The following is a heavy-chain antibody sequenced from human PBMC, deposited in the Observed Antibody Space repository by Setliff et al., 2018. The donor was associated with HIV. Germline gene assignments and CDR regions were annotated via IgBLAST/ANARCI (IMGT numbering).Heavy chain of an antibody. Sequence: ASVKVSCKASGYTFMDYYVHWVRQAPGQGLEWMGWINPHNGGTHYAQRFEGRVTMTRDTSIATGYMELRSLTSDDTAVYYCARDGRDCASTNCNGNYMEVWGKGTTVTVS. V-gene: IGHV1-2*02. CDR1: GYTFMDYY. D-gene: IGHD2-2*01. CDR2: INPHNGGT. CDR3: ARDGRDCASTNCNGNYMEV. J-gene: IGHJ6*03.